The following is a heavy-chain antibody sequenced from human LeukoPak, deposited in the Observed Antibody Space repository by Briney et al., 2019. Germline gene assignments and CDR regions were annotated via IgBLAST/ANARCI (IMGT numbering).Heavy chain of an antibody. D-gene: IGHD2-2*01. CDR2: ISSSGSTI. Sequence: PGGSLRLSCAASGFTFSDYYMSWIRHPPGKVLEWVSYISSSGSTIYYTDSVKGRFTISRDNAKNTLYLQMNSLRAEETAVYYCAKARKLIVVVSAAMSSWFDPWGQGTLVTVSS. CDR3: AKARKLIVVVSAAMSSWFDP. J-gene: IGHJ5*02. CDR1: GFTFSDYY. V-gene: IGHV3-11*01.